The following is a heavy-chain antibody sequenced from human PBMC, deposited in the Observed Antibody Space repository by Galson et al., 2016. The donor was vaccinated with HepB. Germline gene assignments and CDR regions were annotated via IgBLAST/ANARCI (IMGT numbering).Heavy chain of an antibody. V-gene: IGHV3-33*01. D-gene: IGHD2-15*01. CDR1: GFTFSNYG. J-gene: IGHJ6*02. Sequence: SLRLSCAASGFTFSNYGMHWVRQVPGKGLEWVAVIWYDGSNKYYADSVKGRFTISRDNAKNSLYLQMNSLRAEDTAVYYCARYCSGGSCYGYYYFVMDVWGQGTTVTVSS. CDR2: IWYDGSNK. CDR3: ARYCSGGSCYGYYYFVMDV.